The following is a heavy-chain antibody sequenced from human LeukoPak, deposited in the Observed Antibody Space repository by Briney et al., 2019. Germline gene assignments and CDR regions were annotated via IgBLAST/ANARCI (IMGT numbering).Heavy chain of an antibody. D-gene: IGHD6-19*01. CDR2: ISDSGGST. CDR3: AKAGGRGWSNWFDP. J-gene: IGHJ5*02. CDR1: GFTFSGYA. V-gene: IGHV3-23*01. Sequence: GGSLRLSCAASGFTFSGYAMSWVRQAPGKGLEWVSGISDSGGSTDYADSMRGRFTISRDNYKNTLYLQMNSLRVEDTAVYYCAKAGGRGWSNWFDPWGQGTQVTVSS.